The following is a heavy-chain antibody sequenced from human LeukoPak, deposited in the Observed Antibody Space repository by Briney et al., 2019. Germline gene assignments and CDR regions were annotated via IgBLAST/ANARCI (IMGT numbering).Heavy chain of an antibody. CDR1: GGSISGRNYQ. J-gene: IGHJ1*01. D-gene: IGHD5-24*01. CDR2: LYESGST. V-gene: IGHV4-39*07. Sequence: SETLSLTCSVSGGSISGRNYQWGWIRQPPGKGLEWIGSLYESGSTYFNPSLRSRVTISVDTSKNQFSLKLNSLTAADTAVYNCATGRDAYNWYFQHRGQGTLVTVSS. CDR3: ATGRDAYNWYFQH.